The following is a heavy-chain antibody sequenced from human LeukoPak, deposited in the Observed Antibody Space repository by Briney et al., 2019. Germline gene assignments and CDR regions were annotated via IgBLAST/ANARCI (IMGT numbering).Heavy chain of an antibody. D-gene: IGHD1-1*01. J-gene: IGHJ4*02. Sequence: GGSLRLSCAASGFTFSSYAMHWVRQAPGKGLEWVAVISYDGSNKYYADSVKGRFTISRDNSKNTLYLQMNSLRAEDTAVYYCARDRGTTGTLYYFDYWGQGTLVTVSS. CDR1: GFTFSSYA. CDR2: ISYDGSNK. CDR3: ARDRGTTGTLYYFDY. V-gene: IGHV3-30-3*01.